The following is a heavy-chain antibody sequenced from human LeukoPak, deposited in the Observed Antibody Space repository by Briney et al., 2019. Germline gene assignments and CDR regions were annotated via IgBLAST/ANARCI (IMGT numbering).Heavy chain of an antibody. D-gene: IGHD2-2*01. Sequence: GASVKVSCKASGYTFTSYDINWVRQATGQGLEWMGWMNPNSGNTGYAQKFQGRVTITRYTSISTAYMELSSLRSEDTAVYYCARSSPYQLLIFTGGSYMDVWGKGTTVTVSS. CDR3: ARSSPYQLLIFTGGSYMDV. CDR1: GYTFTSYD. J-gene: IGHJ6*03. CDR2: MNPNSGNT. V-gene: IGHV1-8*03.